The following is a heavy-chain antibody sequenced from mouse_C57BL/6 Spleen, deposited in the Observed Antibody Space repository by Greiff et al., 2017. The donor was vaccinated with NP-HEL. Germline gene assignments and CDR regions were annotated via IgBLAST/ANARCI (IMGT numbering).Heavy chain of an antibody. CDR1: GYTFTSYW. Sequence: QVQLQQPGAELVRPGSSVQLSCKASGYTFTSYWMHWVKQRPIQGLEWIGNIDPSDSETHYNQKFKDKATLTVDKSSSTAYMQLRSLTSEDSAVYYCARDYGSSYWYFDYWGQGTTLTVSS. CDR3: ARDYGSSYWYFDY. CDR2: IDPSDSET. D-gene: IGHD1-1*01. V-gene: IGHV1-52*01. J-gene: IGHJ2*01.